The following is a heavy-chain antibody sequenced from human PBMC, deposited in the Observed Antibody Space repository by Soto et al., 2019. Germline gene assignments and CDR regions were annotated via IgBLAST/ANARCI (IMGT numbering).Heavy chain of an antibody. CDR1: GDSIIGTGW. Sequence: QVQLQESGPGLVRPSGTLSLTCAVSGDSIIGTGWWSWVRQSPGKGLDWIGEVYHSGATNYNPSLKIRVTISVDTSRNQFSLNLGSVTAADTAVYYCVRNGYYSLDVWGQWTRVNVSS. CDR2: VYHSGAT. CDR3: VRNGYYSLDV. D-gene: IGHD3-22*01. V-gene: IGHV4-4*02. J-gene: IGHJ6*02.